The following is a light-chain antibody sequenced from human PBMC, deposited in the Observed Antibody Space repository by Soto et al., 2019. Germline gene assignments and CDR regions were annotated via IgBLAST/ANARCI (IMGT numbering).Light chain of an antibody. CDR1: QSVDTN. CDR2: GAS. V-gene: IGKV3-15*01. CDR3: QQYNNRPPWT. J-gene: IGKJ1*01. Sequence: EIVMTQSPATLSVSPGERATLSCRASQSVDTNLAWYQQKPGQAPRLLIHGASARATGIPARFSGSGSGTKFTLTISSLQSEDLAVYYCQQYNNRPPWTFGQGTKVEIK.